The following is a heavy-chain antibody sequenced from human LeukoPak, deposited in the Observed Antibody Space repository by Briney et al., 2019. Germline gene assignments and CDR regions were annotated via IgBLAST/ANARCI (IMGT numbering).Heavy chain of an antibody. J-gene: IGHJ3*02. D-gene: IGHD2-21*02. CDR1: GYTFTSYG. CDR2: ISAYNGNT. CDR3: AAGPCGGDCYNDAFDI. Sequence: ASVKVSCKASGYTFTSYGISWVRQAPGQGLEWMGWISAYNGNTNYAQKLQGRVTMTTDTSTSTAYMELRSLRSDDTAVYYCAAGPCGGDCYNDAFDIWGQGTMVTVSS. V-gene: IGHV1-18*01.